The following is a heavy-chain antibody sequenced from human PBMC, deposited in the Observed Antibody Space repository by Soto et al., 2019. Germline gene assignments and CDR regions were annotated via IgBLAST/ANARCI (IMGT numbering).Heavy chain of an antibody. Sequence: SPTLSLTCAISGDSVSSNSAVWNWIRQSPSRGLEWLGRTYYRSKWYIDYAVSVKSRITINPDTSKNQFSLQLNSVTPEDTAVYYCARRSRSPGYFDYWGQGALVTVSS. V-gene: IGHV6-1*01. J-gene: IGHJ4*02. D-gene: IGHD6-13*01. CDR3: ARRSRSPGYFDY. CDR1: GDSVSSNSAV. CDR2: TYYRSKWYI.